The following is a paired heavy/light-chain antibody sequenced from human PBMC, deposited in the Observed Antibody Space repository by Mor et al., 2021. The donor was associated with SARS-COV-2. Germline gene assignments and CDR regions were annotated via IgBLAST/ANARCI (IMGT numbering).Light chain of an antibody. J-gene: IGKJ4*01. CDR3: MQALQTPLT. V-gene: IGKV2-28*01. CDR1: QSLLHRNGYNY. Sequence: DIVMTQSPLSLPVTPGEPASISCRSSQSLLHRNGYNYLAWYLQKPGQSPQLLISLGSHRASGVPDRFSGSGSGTDFTLKISTVEAEDVGVYYCMQALQTPLTFGGGTKVEIK. CDR2: LGS.
Heavy chain of an antibody. Sequence: QVQLVESGGGVVQPGRSLRLSCAASGFTFSNYALHWVRQAPGKGLQWVAVISYDENYQYYTDSVKGRFTISRDNSKNTVYLQMNSLKAEDTAVYFCARDPATVSIRWYYMDVWGRGTTVTVSS. CDR2: ISYDENYQ. D-gene: IGHD2-15*01. J-gene: IGHJ6*03. CDR3: ARDPATVSIRWYYMDV. V-gene: IGHV3-30-3*01. CDR1: GFTFSNYA.